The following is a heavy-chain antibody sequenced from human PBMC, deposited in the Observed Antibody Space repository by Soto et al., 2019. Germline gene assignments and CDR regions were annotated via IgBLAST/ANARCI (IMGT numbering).Heavy chain of an antibody. CDR3: ARGNWNYGVY. V-gene: IGHV4-39*01. J-gene: IGHJ4*02. CDR2: IYYSGST. Sequence: SETLSLTCTVSGGSISSSRYYWGWIRPPPGKGLEWIGSIYYSGSTYYNPSLKSRVSISVDTSKNQFSLKLSSVTAADTAVYYCARGNWNYGVYWGQGTLVTVSS. D-gene: IGHD1-7*01. CDR1: GGSISSSRYY.